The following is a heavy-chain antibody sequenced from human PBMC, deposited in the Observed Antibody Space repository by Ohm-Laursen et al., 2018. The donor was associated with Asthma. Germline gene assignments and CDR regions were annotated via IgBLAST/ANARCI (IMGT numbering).Heavy chain of an antibody. D-gene: IGHD4-11*01. J-gene: IGHJ6*02. CDR3: AKFGRDYRSHGMDV. Sequence: SLRLSCTASGLSFSSSRMTWVRQAPGKGPEWVAHIKEDGSEESYLASVKGRFTISRDNAKNSLYLQMNSLRAEDTAVYYCAKFGRDYRSHGMDVWGQGTTVTVSS. CDR1: GLSFSSSR. CDR2: IKEDGSEE. V-gene: IGHV3-7*05.